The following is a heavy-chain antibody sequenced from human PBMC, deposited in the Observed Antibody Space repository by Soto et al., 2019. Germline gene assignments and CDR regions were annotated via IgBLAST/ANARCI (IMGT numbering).Heavy chain of an antibody. V-gene: IGHV1-18*01. D-gene: IGHD4-17*01. CDR2: ISAYNGNT. J-gene: IGHJ4*02. Sequence: QVQLVQSGAEVKKPGASVKVSCKASGYTFTSYGISWVRQAPGQGLEWMGWISAYNGNTNYAQKLQGRVTMTTDTSTRTAYMELRSMRSEDTAVYYCAREQESTVTIFDYWGQGTLVTVSS. CDR1: GYTFTSYG. CDR3: AREQESTVTIFDY.